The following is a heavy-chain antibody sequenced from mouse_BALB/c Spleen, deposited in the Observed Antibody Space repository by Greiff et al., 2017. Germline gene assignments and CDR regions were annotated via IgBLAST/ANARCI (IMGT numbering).Heavy chain of an antibody. V-gene: IGHV2-9*02. J-gene: IGHJ4*01. CDR1: GFSLTSYG. CDR3: ATTLRGYAMDY. Sequence: VQLQQSGPGLVAPSQSLSITCTVSGFSLTSYGVHWVRQPPGKGLEWLGVIWAGGSTNYNSALMSRLSISKDNSKSQVFLKMNSLRTDDTAMYYCATTLRGYAMDYWGQGTSVTVSS. D-gene: IGHD2-4*01. CDR2: IWAGGST.